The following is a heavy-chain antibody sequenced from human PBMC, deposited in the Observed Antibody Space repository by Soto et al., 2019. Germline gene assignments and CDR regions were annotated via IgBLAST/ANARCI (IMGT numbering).Heavy chain of an antibody. CDR3: ARRQKRYFDRLHPLDYGMDV. CDR2: IYPGDSDT. J-gene: IGHJ6*02. CDR1: GYSFTSYW. V-gene: IGHV5-51*01. Sequence: PGESLKISCKGSGYSFTSYWVGWVRQMPGKGLEWMGIIYPGDSDTRYSPSFQGQVTISADKSISTAYLQWSSLKASDTAMYYCARRQKRYFDRLHPLDYGMDVWGQGTTVTVSS. D-gene: IGHD3-9*01.